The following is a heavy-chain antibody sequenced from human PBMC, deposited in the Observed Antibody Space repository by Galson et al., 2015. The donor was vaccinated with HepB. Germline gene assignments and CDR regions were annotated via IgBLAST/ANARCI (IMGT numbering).Heavy chain of an antibody. D-gene: IGHD2-21*02. Sequence: SLRLSCAASGFSFSNCSMNWVRQAPGKGLEWVSYISSSSSAIFYADSVKGRFTISRDNAKSSLYLQMNSPRDEDTAVYYCAAAGEGYCGGDCVYFQHWGQGTLVTVSS. CDR3: AAAGEGYCGGDCVYFQH. CDR2: ISSSSSAI. J-gene: IGHJ1*01. CDR1: GFSFSNCS. V-gene: IGHV3-48*02.